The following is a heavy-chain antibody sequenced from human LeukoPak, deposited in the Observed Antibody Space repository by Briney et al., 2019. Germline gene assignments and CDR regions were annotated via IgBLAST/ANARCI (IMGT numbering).Heavy chain of an antibody. Sequence: ASVKVSCKASGGTFSSYAISWVRQAPGQGLEWMGWISAYNGNTNYAQKLQGRATMTTDTSTSTAYMELRSLRSDDTAVYYCARWAGYSSSWYGFDYWGQGTLVTVSS. CDR1: GGTFSSYA. CDR2: ISAYNGNT. V-gene: IGHV1-18*01. CDR3: ARWAGYSSSWYGFDY. D-gene: IGHD6-13*01. J-gene: IGHJ4*02.